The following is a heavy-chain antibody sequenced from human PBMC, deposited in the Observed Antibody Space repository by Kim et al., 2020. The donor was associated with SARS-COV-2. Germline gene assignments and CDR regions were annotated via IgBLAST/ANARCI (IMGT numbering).Heavy chain of an antibody. J-gene: IGHJ5*02. V-gene: IGHV1-24*01. CDR2: FDPEDGET. CDR3: ATAAAVCGGATRCPRWFDP. CDR1: GYTLTELS. D-gene: IGHD1-26*01. Sequence: ASVKVSCEVSGYTLTELSMHWVRQAPGKGLEWMGGFDPEDGETIYAQKFQGRVTMTEDTSTDTAYMELSSLRSEDTAVYYCATAAAVCGGATRCPRWFDPWGQGTLVTVSS.